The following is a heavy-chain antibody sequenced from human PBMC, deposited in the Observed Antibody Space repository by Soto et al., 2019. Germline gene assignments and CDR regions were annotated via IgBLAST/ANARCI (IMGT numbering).Heavy chain of an antibody. CDR1: GYTLTELS. CDR2: FDPEDGET. D-gene: IGHD3-3*01. Sequence: ASVKVSCKVSGYTLTELSMHWVRQAPGKGLEWMGGFDPEDGETIYAQKFQGRVTMTEDTSTDTAYMELSSLRSEDTAVYYCATSRLVVNVLRFLEWSHWGQGTLVTVSS. J-gene: IGHJ4*02. CDR3: ATSRLVVNVLRFLEWSH. V-gene: IGHV1-24*01.